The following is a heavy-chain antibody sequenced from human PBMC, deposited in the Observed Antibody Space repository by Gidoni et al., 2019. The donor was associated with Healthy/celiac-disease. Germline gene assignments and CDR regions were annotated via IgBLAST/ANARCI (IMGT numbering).Heavy chain of an antibody. D-gene: IGHD1-26*01. CDR2: INHSGST. Sequence: QVQLQQWGAGLLKPSETLSLTCAVYGGSFSGYYWSWIRQPPGKGLEWIGEINHSGSTNYNPSLKSRVTISVDTSKNQFSLKLSSVTAADTAVYYCARVRNSVGSVPIFDYWGQGTLVTVSS. CDR1: GGSFSGYY. J-gene: IGHJ4*02. CDR3: ARVRNSVGSVPIFDY. V-gene: IGHV4-34*01.